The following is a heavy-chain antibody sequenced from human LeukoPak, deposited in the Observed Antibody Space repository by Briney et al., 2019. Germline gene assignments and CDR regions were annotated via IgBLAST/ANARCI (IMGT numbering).Heavy chain of an antibody. D-gene: IGHD4-11*01. V-gene: IGHV3-23*01. CDR3: AKDESNYYPQGPAMDV. Sequence: GGSLRLSCVASGFTFSSYAMSWVRQAPGKGLEWVSAISGSGGSTYYADSVKGRFTISRDNSKNTLYLQMNSLRAEDTAVYYCAKDESNYYPQGPAMDVWGKGTTVTVSS. J-gene: IGHJ6*03. CDR1: GFTFSSYA. CDR2: ISGSGGST.